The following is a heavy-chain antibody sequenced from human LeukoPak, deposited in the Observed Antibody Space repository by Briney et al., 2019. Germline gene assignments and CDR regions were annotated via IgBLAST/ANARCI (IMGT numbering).Heavy chain of an antibody. CDR2: LNGDGSAT. V-gene: IGHV3-74*01. Sequence: QTGGSLRLSCAASGFTFSRYWMHWVRQAPGKGLVWVSRLNGDGSATTYADSVKGRFTISRDNAKNTLYLQMNSLRAEDTAVYYCYVSGSYLREVDAFDIWGQGTMVTVSS. CDR1: GFTFSRYW. D-gene: IGHD3-10*01. J-gene: IGHJ3*02. CDR3: YVSGSYLREVDAFDI.